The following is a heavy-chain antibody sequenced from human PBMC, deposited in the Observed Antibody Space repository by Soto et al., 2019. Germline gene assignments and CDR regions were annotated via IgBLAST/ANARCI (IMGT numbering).Heavy chain of an antibody. CDR3: ARLMRRAHDVHY. Sequence: GESRKISCKGSGYSFTSYWIGWVRQMPGKGLEWTGIIYPGDSDTRYSPSFQGQVTISADKSISTACLQWSSLKASDTAMYYCARLMRRAHDVHYSGPGTLVTLSS. J-gene: IGHJ4*02. D-gene: IGHD3-10*02. V-gene: IGHV5-51*01. CDR1: GYSFTSYW. CDR2: IYPGDSDT.